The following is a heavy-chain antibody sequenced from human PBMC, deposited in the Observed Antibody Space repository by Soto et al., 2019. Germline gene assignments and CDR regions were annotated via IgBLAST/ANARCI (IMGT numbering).Heavy chain of an antibody. J-gene: IGHJ5*02. CDR3: ARGCIAVAGSQYNWFDP. CDR1: GGSISGYY. V-gene: IGHV4-34*01. Sequence: SETLSLTCAVYGGSISGYYWSWIRQPPGKGLEWIGEINHSGSTNYNPSLKSRVTISVDTSKNQFSLKLSSVTAADTAVYYCARGCIAVAGSQYNWFDPWGQGTLVTVSS. D-gene: IGHD6-19*01. CDR2: INHSGST.